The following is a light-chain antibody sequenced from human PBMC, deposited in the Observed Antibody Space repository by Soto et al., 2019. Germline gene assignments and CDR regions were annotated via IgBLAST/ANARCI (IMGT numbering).Light chain of an antibody. V-gene: IGLV2-23*02. CDR3: CSYAGSSTARRYV. CDR1: SSDVGSYNL. Sequence: QSVLTQPASVSGSPGQSITISCTGTSSDVGSYNLVSWYQQHPGKAPKLMIYEVSKRPSGVSNRFSGSKSGNTASLTISGLQAEDEADYYCCSYAGSSTARRYVFGTGTNVTVL. J-gene: IGLJ1*01. CDR2: EVS.